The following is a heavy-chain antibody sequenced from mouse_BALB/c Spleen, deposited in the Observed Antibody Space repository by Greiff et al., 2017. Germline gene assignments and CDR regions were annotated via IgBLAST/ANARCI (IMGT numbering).Heavy chain of an antibody. CDR1: GFTFSSYY. V-gene: IGHV5-6-2*01. CDR3: ARHPSTMITGSMDY. Sequence: DVKLVESGGGLVKLGGSLKLSCAASGFTFSSYYMSWVRQTPEKRLELVAAINSNGGSTYYPDTVKGRFTISRDNAKNTLYLQMSSLKSEDTALYYCARHPSTMITGSMDYWGQGTSVTVSS. J-gene: IGHJ4*01. CDR2: INSNGGST. D-gene: IGHD2-4*01.